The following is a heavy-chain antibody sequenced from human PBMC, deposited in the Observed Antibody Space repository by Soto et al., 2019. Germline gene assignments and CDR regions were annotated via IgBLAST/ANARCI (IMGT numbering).Heavy chain of an antibody. Sequence: QVQLVESGGGVVQPGRSLRLSCAASGFTFSSYAMHWVRQAPGKGQVWVAVISYDGSNKYYADSVKGRFTISRDNSKNTLYLQMNSLRTEDTAVYYCAHIAAAGTMEAIDIWGQGTMVTVSS. CDR3: AHIAAAGTMEAIDI. CDR2: ISYDGSNK. V-gene: IGHV3-30-3*01. J-gene: IGHJ3*02. D-gene: IGHD6-13*01. CDR1: GFTFSSYA.